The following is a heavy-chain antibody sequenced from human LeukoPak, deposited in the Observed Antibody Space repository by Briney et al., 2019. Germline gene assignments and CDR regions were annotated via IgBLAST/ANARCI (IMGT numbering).Heavy chain of an antibody. CDR2: ISTDGYTT. CDR3: VVGGSPGY. J-gene: IGHJ4*02. CDR1: GLAFSAYR. D-gene: IGHD2-15*01. V-gene: IGHV3-74*01. Sequence: GGSLRLSCAASGLAFSAYRMHWVRQAPRKGLVWVSRISTDGYTTDYADFVQGRFTASRDNTKNTWSLEMNSLRAEGTAVYYCVVGGSPGYWGQGTLVTVSS.